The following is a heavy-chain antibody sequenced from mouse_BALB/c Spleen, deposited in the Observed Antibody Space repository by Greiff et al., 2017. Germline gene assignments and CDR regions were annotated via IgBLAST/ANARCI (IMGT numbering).Heavy chain of an antibody. CDR2: ILPGSGST. CDR1: GYTFSSYW. Sequence: VMLVESGAELMKPGASVKISCKATGYTFSSYWIEWVKQRPGHGLEWIGEILPGSGSTNYNEKFKGKATFTADTSSNTAYMQLSSLTSEDSAVYYCARLGLRRTWFAYWGQGTLVTVSA. J-gene: IGHJ3*01. D-gene: IGHD2-4*01. V-gene: IGHV1-9*01. CDR3: ARLGLRRTWFAY.